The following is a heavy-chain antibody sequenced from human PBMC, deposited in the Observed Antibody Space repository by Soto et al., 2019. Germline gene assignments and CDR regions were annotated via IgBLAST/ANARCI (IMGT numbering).Heavy chain of an antibody. CDR1: GFTFSSYA. D-gene: IGHD6-13*01. J-gene: IGHJ5*02. CDR2: ISGSGGST. V-gene: IGHV3-23*01. Sequence: EVQLLESGGGLVQPGGSLRLSCAASGFTFSSYAMSWVRQAPGKGLEWVSAISGSGGSTYYADSVKGRFTISGDNSKNTLYLQMNSLRAEDTAVYYCASDSSSWSEYNWFDPWGQGTLVTVSS. CDR3: ASDSSSWSEYNWFDP.